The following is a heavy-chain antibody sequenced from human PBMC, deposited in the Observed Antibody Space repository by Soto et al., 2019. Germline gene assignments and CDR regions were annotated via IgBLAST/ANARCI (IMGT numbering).Heavy chain of an antibody. CDR2: IYYSGST. CDR1: GGSISSGDYY. J-gene: IGHJ5*02. V-gene: IGHV4-30-4*01. D-gene: IGHD3-10*01. Sequence: PSETLSLTCTVSGGSISSGDYYWSWIRQPPGKGLEWIGYIYYSGSTYYNPSLKSRVTISVDTSKNQFSLKLSSVTAADTAVYYCARGGVRGFGNWFDPWGQGTLVTVSS. CDR3: ARGGVRGFGNWFDP.